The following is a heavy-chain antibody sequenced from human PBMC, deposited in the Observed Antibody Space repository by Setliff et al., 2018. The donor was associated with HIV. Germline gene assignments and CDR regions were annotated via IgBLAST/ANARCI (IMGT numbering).Heavy chain of an antibody. J-gene: IGHJ6*03. CDR2: IYYSGST. CDR1: GGSISSSSYY. V-gene: IGHV4-39*07. D-gene: IGHD1-7*01. CDR3: ARGDGTKYYYYYYMDV. Sequence: SETLSLTCTVSGGSISSSSYYWGWIRQPPGKGLEWIGSIYYSGSTYQNLSLKRRVTISVDMSKNQFSLKLSSVTAADTAVYYCARGDGTKYYYYYYMDVWGKGTTVTAP.